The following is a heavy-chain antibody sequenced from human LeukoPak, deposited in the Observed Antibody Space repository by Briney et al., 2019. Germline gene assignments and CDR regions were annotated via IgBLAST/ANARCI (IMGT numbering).Heavy chain of an antibody. Sequence: GGSLRLSCAASGFTFSSYAMSWVRQAPGKGLEWVSAISGSGGSTYYADSVKGRFTISRDNSKNTLYLQMNSLRAEDTAVYYCAKDSRIQLWLPIKHYYCYYGMDVWGQGTTVTVSS. V-gene: IGHV3-23*01. D-gene: IGHD5-18*01. CDR2: ISGSGGST. CDR1: GFTFSSYA. J-gene: IGHJ6*02. CDR3: AKDSRIQLWLPIKHYYCYYGMDV.